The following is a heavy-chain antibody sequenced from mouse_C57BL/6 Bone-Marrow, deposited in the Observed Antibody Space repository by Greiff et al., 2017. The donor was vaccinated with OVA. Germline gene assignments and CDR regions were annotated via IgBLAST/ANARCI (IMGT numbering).Heavy chain of an antibody. Sequence: QVQLQQSGAELLRPGASVTLSCKASGYTFTDYEMHWVKQTPVHGLEWIGAIDPETGGTAYNQKFKGKAILTADKSSSTAYMELRSLTSEDSAVYYCTRGIYYYAMDYWGQGTSVTVSS. CDR2: IDPETGGT. V-gene: IGHV1-15*01. CDR3: TRGIYYYAMDY. J-gene: IGHJ4*01. CDR1: GYTFTDYE.